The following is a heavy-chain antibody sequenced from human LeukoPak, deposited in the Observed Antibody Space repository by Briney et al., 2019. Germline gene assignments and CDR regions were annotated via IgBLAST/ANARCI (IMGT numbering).Heavy chain of an antibody. CDR3: ARDGNLLRYFDWFREFYYYYYMDV. V-gene: IGHV3-48*01. CDR2: ISSSSSSTI. CDR1: GFTFSSYS. Sequence: PGGSLRLSCAASGFTFSSYSMNWVRQAPGKGLEWVSYISSSSSSTIYYADSVKGRFTISRDNAKNSLYLQMNSLRAEDTAVYYCARDGNLLRYFDWFREFYYYYYMDVWGKGTTVTVSS. J-gene: IGHJ6*03. D-gene: IGHD3-9*01.